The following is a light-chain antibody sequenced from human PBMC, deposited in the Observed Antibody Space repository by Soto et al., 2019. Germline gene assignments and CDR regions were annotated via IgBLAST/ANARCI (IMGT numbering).Light chain of an antibody. Sequence: DIQMTQSPSSLSASAGDRVTITCQASQDISNHLNWYQQKPGEAPKLLIYAASKLEEGVPSRFSGSGSGTDFSFTINRLQPEDIAMYWCQHYVSLPYIFGQGTKVEIK. CDR2: AAS. CDR3: QHYVSLPYI. CDR1: QDISNH. V-gene: IGKV1-33*01. J-gene: IGKJ2*01.